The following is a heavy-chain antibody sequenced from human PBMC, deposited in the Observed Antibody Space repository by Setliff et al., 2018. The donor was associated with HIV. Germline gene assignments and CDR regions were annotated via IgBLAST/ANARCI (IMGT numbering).Heavy chain of an antibody. CDR2: ISSSGNII. J-gene: IGHJ3*02. CDR1: GFTFRSYE. CDR3: ARRGFVAEPAANPPDAFDI. D-gene: IGHD2-2*01. V-gene: IGHV3-48*03. Sequence: PGGSLRLSCAASGFTFRSYEMNWVRQAPGKGLEWVSYISSSGNIIYYADSVKGRFTISRDNGKNSLYLQMNSLRAEDSAVYYCARRGFVAEPAANPPDAFDIWGQGTKVTVSS.